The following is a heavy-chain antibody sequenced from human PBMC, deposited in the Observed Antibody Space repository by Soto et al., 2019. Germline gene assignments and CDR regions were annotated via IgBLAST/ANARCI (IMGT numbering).Heavy chain of an antibody. CDR1: GFTFSSYW. Sequence: GGSLRLSCAASGFTFSSYWMHWVRQAPGKGLVWVSRINSDGSSTSYADSVKGRFTISRDNAKNTLYLQMNSLRAEDTAVYYCARLLGYCISTSCPDYWGQGTLVNVSS. CDR2: INSDGSST. V-gene: IGHV3-74*01. CDR3: ARLLGYCISTSCPDY. D-gene: IGHD2-2*01. J-gene: IGHJ4*02.